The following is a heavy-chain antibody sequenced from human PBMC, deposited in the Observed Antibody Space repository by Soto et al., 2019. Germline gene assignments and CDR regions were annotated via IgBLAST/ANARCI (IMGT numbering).Heavy chain of an antibody. Sequence: GGSLRLSCAASGFTVSDYYMSWIRQAPGKGLEWVSYMSSSGSTIYYADSVKGRFTISRDNALNSLYLQLNSLRVEDTAVYYCAKGGLRFIDYWGQGALVTVSS. J-gene: IGHJ4*02. D-gene: IGHD2-15*01. CDR1: GFTVSDYY. CDR2: MSSSGSTI. CDR3: AKGGLRFIDY. V-gene: IGHV3-11*01.